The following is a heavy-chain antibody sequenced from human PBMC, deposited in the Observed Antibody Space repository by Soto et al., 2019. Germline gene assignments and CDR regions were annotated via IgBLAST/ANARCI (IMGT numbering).Heavy chain of an antibody. CDR1: GYTFTSYD. D-gene: IGHD1-26*01. CDR2: ISAYSGNT. V-gene: IGHV1-8*02. J-gene: IGHJ4*02. Sequence: QVQLVQSGAEVKKPGASVKVSCKASGYTFTSYDINWVRQATGQGLEWMGWISAYSGNTDYAQKFQGRVTMTRHTSISTAYMELRSLRSEDTAVYYCAREEVGDNDYWGQGTLVTVSS. CDR3: AREEVGDNDY.